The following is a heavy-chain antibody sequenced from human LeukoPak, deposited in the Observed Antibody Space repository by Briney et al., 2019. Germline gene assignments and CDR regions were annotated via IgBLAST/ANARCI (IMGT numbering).Heavy chain of an antibody. CDR3: ARVRSYCSSTSCSAVYYYMDV. CDR1: GGSISSYY. V-gene: IGHV4-59*08. Sequence: SETLSLTCSVSGGSISSYYWSWIRQPPGKGLEWIGYIYYSGRTSYNPSLKSRVTISVDTSKNQFSLRLSSVTAADTAVYYCARVRSYCSSTSCSAVYYYMDVWGKGTTVTISS. CDR2: IYYSGRT. J-gene: IGHJ6*03. D-gene: IGHD2-2*01.